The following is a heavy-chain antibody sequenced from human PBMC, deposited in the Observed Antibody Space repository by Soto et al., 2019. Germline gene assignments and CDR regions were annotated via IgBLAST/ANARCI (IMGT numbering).Heavy chain of an antibody. V-gene: IGHV3-23*01. CDR3: VKTIVTTGDS. J-gene: IGHJ4*02. D-gene: IGHD4-4*01. CDR1: GFTFGNSA. Sequence: GGSLRLSCAASGFTFGNSAMSWVRQAPGKGLEWVSSISGSGGSTYYADSVRGRLAISRDNSKNTLYLQMNSLRAEDAAVYYCVKTIVTTGDSWGPGTLVTVSS. CDR2: ISGSGGST.